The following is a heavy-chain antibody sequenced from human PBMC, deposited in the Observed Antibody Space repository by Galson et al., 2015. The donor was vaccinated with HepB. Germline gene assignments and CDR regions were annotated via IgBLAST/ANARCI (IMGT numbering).Heavy chain of an antibody. Sequence: SLRLSCAVSGFTFSSYVINWVRQAPGKGLEWVSGISINGENTFYAQSVKGRFTISRDNRKNTLYLQMNSLRDEDTAVYYCAKGYMGSGYYYPYEYWGQGTLVTVSS. V-gene: IGHV3-23*01. CDR1: GFTFSSYV. J-gene: IGHJ4*02. D-gene: IGHD3-22*01. CDR2: ISINGENT. CDR3: AKGYMGSGYYYPYEY.